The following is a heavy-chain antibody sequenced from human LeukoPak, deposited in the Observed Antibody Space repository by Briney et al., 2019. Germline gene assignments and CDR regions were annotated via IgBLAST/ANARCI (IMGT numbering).Heavy chain of an antibody. J-gene: IGHJ4*02. CDR1: GGSISSYY. CDR2: IYYSGST. V-gene: IGHV4-59*08. CDR3: ASHLRKAAASPFDY. Sequence: PSETLSLTCTVSGGSISSYYWSWIRQPPGKGLEWIGYIYYSGSTNYNPSLKSRVTISVDTSKNQFSLKLSSVTAADTAVYYCASHLRKAAASPFDYWGQGTLVTVSS. D-gene: IGHD6-13*01.